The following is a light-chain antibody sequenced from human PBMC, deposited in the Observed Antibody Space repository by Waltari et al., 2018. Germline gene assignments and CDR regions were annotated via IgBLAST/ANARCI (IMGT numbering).Light chain of an antibody. J-gene: IGLJ3*02. V-gene: IGLV1-44*01. Sequence: QSVLTQPSSASGTPGQDITISCSGGSSNIGTTIVNWYQHLPGTAPKLLIFTNNQRPSGVPDRFSGSRSGTSASLAISGLQSEDDETAYYCTAWDDSLNTWVFGGGTKLTVL. CDR3: TAWDDSLNTWV. CDR1: SSNIGTTI. CDR2: TNN.